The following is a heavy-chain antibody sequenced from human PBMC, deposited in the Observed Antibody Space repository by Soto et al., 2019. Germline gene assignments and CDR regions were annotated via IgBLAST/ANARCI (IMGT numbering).Heavy chain of an antibody. CDR3: ASTLGKIPGDY. CDR1: CYTFTIYF. J-gene: IGHJ4*02. CDR2: ISAYNGNT. V-gene: IGHV1-18*01. Sequence: ASVNVSFKASCYTFTIYFIILFLQSPGQGLEWMGWISAYNGNTNYAQKLQGRVNMTTDTSTSTAYMELRSLRSDDTAVYYCASTLGKIPGDYWCQGILVTVSS. D-gene: IGHD2-21*01.